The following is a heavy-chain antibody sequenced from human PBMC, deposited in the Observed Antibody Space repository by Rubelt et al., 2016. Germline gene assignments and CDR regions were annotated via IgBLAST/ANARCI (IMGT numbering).Heavy chain of an antibody. J-gene: IGHJ5*02. CDR1: GGSFSGYY. CDR3: ARTVLPCGGDCYVGFDP. D-gene: IGHD2-21*01. Sequence: QVQLQQWGAGPLKPSETLSLTCAVYGGSFSGYYWSWIRQPPGKGLEWIGEINHSGSTNYNPSLKSRVTISVDTSKNQFSLKLSSVTAADTAVYYCARTVLPCGGDCYVGFDPWGQGTLVTVSS. CDR2: INHSGST. V-gene: IGHV4-34*01.